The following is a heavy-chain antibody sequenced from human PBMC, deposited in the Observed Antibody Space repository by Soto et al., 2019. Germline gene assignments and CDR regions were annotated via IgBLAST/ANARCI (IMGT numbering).Heavy chain of an antibody. CDR2: IYYSGNT. CDR1: GDSISSCDYS. CDR3: AKLRVIDWLPDY. Sequence: SETLSLTCTVSGDSISSCDYSWRWNRQPPGKGLEWIGCIYYSGNTYYNPSLKRRFSISVDTSKNQLSLKLRSVTAADTAVYYCAKLRVIDWLPDYWGQGTLVTVSS. D-gene: IGHD3-9*01. V-gene: IGHV4-30-4*01. J-gene: IGHJ4*02.